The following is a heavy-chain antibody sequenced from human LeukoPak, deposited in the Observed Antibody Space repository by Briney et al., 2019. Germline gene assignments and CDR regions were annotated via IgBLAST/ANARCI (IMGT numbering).Heavy chain of an antibody. D-gene: IGHD4-17*01. CDR3: ARDKFYKYGDYRNWFDP. V-gene: IGHV3-11*01. Sequence: PGGSLRLSCAASRFTFSDYYMSWIRQAPGKGLEWVSYISSSGSTIYYADSVKGRFTISRDNAKNSLYLQMNSLRAEDTAVYYCARDKFYKYGDYRNWFDPWGQGTLVTVSS. CDR1: RFTFSDYY. CDR2: ISSSGSTI. J-gene: IGHJ5*02.